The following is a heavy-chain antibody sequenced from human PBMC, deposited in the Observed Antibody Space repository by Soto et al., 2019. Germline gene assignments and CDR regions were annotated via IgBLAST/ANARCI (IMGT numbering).Heavy chain of an antibody. Sequence: ASVKVSCKVSGYTLTELSMHWVRQAPGKGLEWMGGFDPEDGETIYAQKFQGRVTMTEDTSTDTAYMELSSLRSEDTAVYYCATTRPTTVTRSFGYWREVHLVPACS. CDR3: ATTRPTTVTRSFGY. CDR2: FDPEDGET. D-gene: IGHD4-17*01. CDR1: GYTLTELS. J-gene: IGHJ4*02. V-gene: IGHV1-24*01.